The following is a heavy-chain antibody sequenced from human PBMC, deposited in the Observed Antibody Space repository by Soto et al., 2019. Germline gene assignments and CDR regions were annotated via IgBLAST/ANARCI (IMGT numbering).Heavy chain of an antibody. CDR2: IIPIFGTA. D-gene: IGHD6-6*01. CDR3: ARVTRPHPSYYYYYGMDV. J-gene: IGHJ6*02. Sequence: QVQLVQSGAEVKKRGSSVKVSCKASGGTFSSYAISWVRQAPGQGLEWMGGIIPIFGTANYAQKFQGRVTITADKSTTTAYMELSSLRSEATAVYYCARVTRPHPSYYYYYGMDVWGQGTTVTVSS. V-gene: IGHV1-69*06. CDR1: GGTFSSYA.